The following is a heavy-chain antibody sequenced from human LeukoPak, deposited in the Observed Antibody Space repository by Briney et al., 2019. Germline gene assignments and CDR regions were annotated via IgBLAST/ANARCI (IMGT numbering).Heavy chain of an antibody. J-gene: IGHJ4*02. D-gene: IGHD3-16*01. CDR3: ARHPWGIKVADY. Sequence: GESLRISCKGSGYSFTTYWISWVRQMPGKGLEWMGKIDPSDSYTNYSPSFQGHVTLSVDKSISTAYLQWSSLKASDTAMYYCARHPWGIKVADYWGQGTLVTVFS. V-gene: IGHV5-10-1*01. CDR1: GYSFTTYW. CDR2: IDPSDSYT.